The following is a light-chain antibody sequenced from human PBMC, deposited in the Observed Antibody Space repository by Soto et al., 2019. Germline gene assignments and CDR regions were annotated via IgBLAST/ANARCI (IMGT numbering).Light chain of an antibody. Sequence: ETVMTQSPATLSVSPGERATLSCRASQSVSRNLAWFQQKPGRAPRLLIYTASTRATGVPARFSGSGSGTEFTLTISSLQSEDFAVYYCQQYNSWPPLFTFGPGTKVDIK. CDR3: QQYNSWPPLFT. CDR1: QSVSRN. J-gene: IGKJ3*01. CDR2: TAS. V-gene: IGKV3-15*01.